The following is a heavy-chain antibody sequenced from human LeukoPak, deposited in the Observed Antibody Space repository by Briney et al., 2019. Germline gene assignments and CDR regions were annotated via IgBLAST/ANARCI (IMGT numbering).Heavy chain of an antibody. CDR2: IYYSGST. V-gene: IGHV4-39*07. D-gene: IGHD1-26*01. CDR3: ARISAYSGSYDDYDAFDI. Sequence: PSETLSLTCTVSGGSISSSSYYWGWIRQPPGKGLEWIGSIYYSGSTYYNPSLKSRVTISVDTSRNQFSLKLSSVTAADTAVYYCARISAYSGSYDDYDAFDIWGQGTMVTVSS. J-gene: IGHJ3*02. CDR1: GGSISSSSYY.